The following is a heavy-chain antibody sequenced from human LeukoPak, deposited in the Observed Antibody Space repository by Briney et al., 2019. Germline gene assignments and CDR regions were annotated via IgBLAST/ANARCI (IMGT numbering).Heavy chain of an antibody. J-gene: IGHJ4*02. CDR3: ARQNSPHGNFDY. CDR1: GFTFSNHA. V-gene: IGHV3-13*01. D-gene: IGHD1-26*01. CDR2: IGISADT. Sequence: GGSLRLSCVGSGFTFSNHAMHWVRQPPGKGLEWVSAIGISADTFYVGSVKGRFTISRENGENSLYLQMNNLGVEGTAIYYCARQNSPHGNFDYWGQGTLVAVSS.